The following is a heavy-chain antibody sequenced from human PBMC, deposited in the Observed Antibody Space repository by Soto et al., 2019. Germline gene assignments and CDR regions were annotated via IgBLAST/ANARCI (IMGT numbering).Heavy chain of an antibody. CDR1: GYTFTSYY. Sequence: ASVKVSCKASGYTFTSYYMHWVRQAPGQGLEWMGIINPSGGSTSYAQKFQGRVTMTRDTSTSTVYMELSSLRSEDTAVYYCARDRRSSEYYYYYYYMDVWGKGTTVTVSS. J-gene: IGHJ6*03. CDR3: ARDRRSSEYYYYYYYMDV. V-gene: IGHV1-46*03. D-gene: IGHD6-6*01. CDR2: INPSGGST.